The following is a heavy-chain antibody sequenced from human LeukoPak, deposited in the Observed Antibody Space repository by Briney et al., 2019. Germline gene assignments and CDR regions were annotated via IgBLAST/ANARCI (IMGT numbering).Heavy chain of an antibody. CDR1: GYTFTSYD. CDR2: MNPNSGNT. CDR3: ATHSSYYDILTGPSV. J-gene: IGHJ6*02. Sequence: ASVKVSCKASGYTFTSYDINWVRQATGQGLEWMGWMNPNSGNTGYAQKFQGRVTMTRNTSISTAYMELSSLRSEDTAVYYCATHSSYYDILTGPSVWGQGTTVTVSS. V-gene: IGHV1-8*01. D-gene: IGHD3-9*01.